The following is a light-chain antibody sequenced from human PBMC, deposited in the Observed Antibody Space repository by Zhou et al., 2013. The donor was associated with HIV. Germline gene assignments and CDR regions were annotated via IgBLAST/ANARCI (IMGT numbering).Light chain of an antibody. CDR2: AAS. V-gene: IGKV1-6*02. Sequence: AIQMTQSPSSLSASVGDRVTITCRASQGIGNDLGWYQQKPGKAPKLLIYAASSLQSGIPSRFSGSGSGTDFTLTISSLQPEDFATYFCLQDYSYPRTFGQ. J-gene: IGKJ1*01. CDR1: QGIGND. CDR3: LQDYSYPRT.